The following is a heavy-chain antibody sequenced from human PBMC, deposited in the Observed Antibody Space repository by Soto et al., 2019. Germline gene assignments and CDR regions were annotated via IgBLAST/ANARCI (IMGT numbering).Heavy chain of an antibody. D-gene: IGHD2-8*02. J-gene: IGHJ5*02. CDR1: GGSFSGYY. CDR3: ARAQPRAVISRHRGGAWWFDP. Sequence: SETLSLTCAVYGGSFSGYYWSWIRQPPGKGLEWIGEINHSGSTNYNPSLKSRVTISVDTSKNQFSLKLSSVTAADTAVYYCARAQPRAVISRHRGGAWWFDPWGQGTLVTVSS. V-gene: IGHV4-34*01. CDR2: INHSGST.